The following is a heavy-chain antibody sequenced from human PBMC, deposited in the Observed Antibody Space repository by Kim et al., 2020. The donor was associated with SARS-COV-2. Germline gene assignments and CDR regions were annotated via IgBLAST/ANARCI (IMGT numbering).Heavy chain of an antibody. V-gene: IGHV3-15*01. Sequence: APVKGRFTISRDDSKNTLYLQMNSLKTEDTAVYYCTTVPYYYDSSGYCGYWGQGTLVTVSS. J-gene: IGHJ4*02. D-gene: IGHD3-22*01. CDR3: TTVPYYYDSSGYCGY.